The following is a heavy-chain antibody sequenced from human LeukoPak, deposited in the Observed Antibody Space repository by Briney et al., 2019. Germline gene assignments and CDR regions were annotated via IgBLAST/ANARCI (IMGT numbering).Heavy chain of an antibody. J-gene: IGHJ6*02. CDR1: GFTFSSYA. D-gene: IGHD3-9*01. Sequence: PGGSLRLSCAASGFTFSSYAMHWVRQAPGKGLEWVAVISYDGSNKYYADSVKGRFTISRDDSKNTPYLQMNSLRAEDTAVYYCATRYYDILTGYSNYYYGMDVWGQGTTVTVSS. CDR2: ISYDGSNK. CDR3: ATRYYDILTGYSNYYYGMDV. V-gene: IGHV3-30*14.